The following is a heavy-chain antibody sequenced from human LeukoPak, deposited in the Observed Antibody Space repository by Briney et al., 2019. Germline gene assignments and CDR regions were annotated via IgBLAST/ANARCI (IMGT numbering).Heavy chain of an antibody. J-gene: IGHJ4*02. CDR2: IIPIFGTA. CDR3: ARDQRGSGSYRRDLNY. Sequence: ASVKVSCKASGGTFSSYAISWVRQAPGQGLEWMGGIIPIFGTANYAQKFQGRVTITADESTSTAYMELSSLRSVDTAVYYCARDQRGSGSYRRDLNYWGQGTLVTVSS. CDR1: GGTFSSYA. V-gene: IGHV1-69*13. D-gene: IGHD3-10*01.